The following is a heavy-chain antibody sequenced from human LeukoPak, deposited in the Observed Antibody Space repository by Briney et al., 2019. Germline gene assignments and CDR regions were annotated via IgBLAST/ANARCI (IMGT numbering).Heavy chain of an antibody. D-gene: IGHD5-12*01. CDR2: ISGSGSNT. J-gene: IGHJ4*02. CDR3: AKSVRGYTYYFDC. V-gene: IGHV3-23*01. CDR1: GFTFNNYA. Sequence: GGSLRLSCAASGFTFNNYAMSWVRQAPGKGLEWVSTISGSGSNTYYADSVKGRFTISRENSKNTLYLQMNSLRAEDTAVYYCAKSVRGYTYYFDCWGQGTLVTVSS.